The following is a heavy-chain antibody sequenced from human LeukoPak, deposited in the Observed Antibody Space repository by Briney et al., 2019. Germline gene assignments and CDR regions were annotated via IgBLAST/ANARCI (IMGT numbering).Heavy chain of an antibody. CDR1: GGSISSSSYY. CDR3: ARDGVTMVRGVIYNWFDP. Sequence: PSETLSLTCTVSGGSISSSSYYWGWIRQPPGKGLEWIGSIYYSGSTYYNPSLKSRVTISVDTSKNQFSLKLSSVTAADTAVYYCARDGVTMVRGVIYNWFDPWGQGTLVTVSS. CDR2: IYYSGST. J-gene: IGHJ5*02. D-gene: IGHD3-10*01. V-gene: IGHV4-39*07.